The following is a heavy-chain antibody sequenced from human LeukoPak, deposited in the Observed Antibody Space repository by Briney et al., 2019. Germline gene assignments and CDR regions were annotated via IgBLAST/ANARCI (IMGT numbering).Heavy chain of an antibody. Sequence: GGSLRLSCAASGFTFSSYAMSWVRQVPGKGLEWVSTISGNGGNTYYADSVMGRFTIYRDNSKNTLYLQMNSLRAEDTAVYYCAKTLGYSYGYLDYWGQGTLVTVSS. V-gene: IGHV3-23*01. CDR2: ISGNGGNT. CDR1: GFTFSSYA. CDR3: AKTLGYSYGYLDY. J-gene: IGHJ4*02. D-gene: IGHD5-18*01.